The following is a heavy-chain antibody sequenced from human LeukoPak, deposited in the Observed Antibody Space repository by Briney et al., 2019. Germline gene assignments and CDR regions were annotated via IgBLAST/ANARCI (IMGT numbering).Heavy chain of an antibody. Sequence: MASETLSLTCTVSGGSISSYYWSWIRQPPGKGLEWIGYIYYSGSTNYNPSLKSRVTISVDTSKNQFSLKLSSVTAADTAVYYCARVADWITWYFDYWGQGTLVTVSS. V-gene: IGHV4-59*01. CDR3: ARVADWITWYFDY. CDR1: GGSISSYY. CDR2: IYYSGST. J-gene: IGHJ4*02. D-gene: IGHD3/OR15-3a*01.